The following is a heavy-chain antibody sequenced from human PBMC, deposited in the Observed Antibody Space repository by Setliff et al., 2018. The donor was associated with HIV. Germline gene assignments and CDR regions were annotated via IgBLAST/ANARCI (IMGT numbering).Heavy chain of an antibody. CDR3: ARGGEKLGSSWYYYYYYMDV. CDR1: GGTFSGYA. Sequence: SVMVSCKASGGTFSGYAISWVRQAPGQGLEWMGGIIPIFGTANYAQKFQGRVTITADESTSTAYMELSSLRSEDTAVYYCARGGEKLGSSWYYYYYYMDVWGKGTTVTVSS. J-gene: IGHJ6*03. CDR2: IIPIFGTA. V-gene: IGHV1-69*13. D-gene: IGHD6-13*01.